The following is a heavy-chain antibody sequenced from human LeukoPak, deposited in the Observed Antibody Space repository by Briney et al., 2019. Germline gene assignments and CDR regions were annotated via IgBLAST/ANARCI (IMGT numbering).Heavy chain of an antibody. CDR3: AKSGMIILNAAMDV. J-gene: IGHJ6*02. CDR1: GFTFSTYS. Sequence: QPGRSLRLSCTASGFTFSTYSMTWVRQAPGKGLEWVSTISGRGDSTYYADSVKGRLTISRDNSKDTLYLQMNSLRAEDKAVYFCAKSGMIILNAAMDVWGQGTPVTVSS. D-gene: IGHD3-22*01. V-gene: IGHV3-23*01. CDR2: ISGRGDST.